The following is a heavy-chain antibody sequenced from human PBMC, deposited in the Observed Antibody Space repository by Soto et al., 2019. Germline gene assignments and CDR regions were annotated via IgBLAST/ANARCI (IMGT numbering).Heavy chain of an antibody. V-gene: IGHV4-30-4*01. CDR2: IYYSGST. J-gene: IGHJ4*02. CDR1: GGSISSGDYY. Sequence: PSETLSLTCTVSGGSISSGDYYWSWIRQPPGKGLEYMGFIYYSGSTHYNPSLKSRLTMSLDTSKSQCSLKLSSVTTADTAVYYCARGVSSPQYFFDYWGQGTLVTVSS. CDR3: ARGVSSPQYFFDY. D-gene: IGHD3-10*01.